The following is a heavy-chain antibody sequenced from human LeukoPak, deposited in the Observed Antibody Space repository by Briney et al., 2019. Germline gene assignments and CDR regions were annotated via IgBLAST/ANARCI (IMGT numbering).Heavy chain of an antibody. V-gene: IGHV4-39*01. CDR1: AASISSSSHH. CDR3: VRHDGRGGATMGAFDS. Sequence: SETLSLTCTISAASISSSSHHWGWIRQSPGKGLERIGSIYYGQPIYYNPSLNSRVTISVVTSKDQFTLQLNSVTAADTAVYYCVRHDGRGGATMGAFDSWGQGSLVTVSS. D-gene: IGHD4/OR15-4a*01. CDR2: IYYGQPI. J-gene: IGHJ5*01.